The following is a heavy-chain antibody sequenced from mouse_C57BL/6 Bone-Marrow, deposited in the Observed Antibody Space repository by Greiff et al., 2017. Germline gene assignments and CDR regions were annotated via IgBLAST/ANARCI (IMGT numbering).Heavy chain of an antibody. CDR3: AREDDYDGYYAMDY. J-gene: IGHJ4*01. D-gene: IGHD2-4*01. CDR1: GYTFTSYW. V-gene: IGHV1-59*01. CDR2: IDPSDSYT. Sequence: QVQLQQPGAELVRPGTSVKLSCKASGYTFTSYWMHWVKQRPGQGLEWIGVIDPSDSYTNYNQKFKGKATLTVDTSSSTAYMQLSSLTSEDSAVYYCAREDDYDGYYAMDYWGQGTSVTGSS.